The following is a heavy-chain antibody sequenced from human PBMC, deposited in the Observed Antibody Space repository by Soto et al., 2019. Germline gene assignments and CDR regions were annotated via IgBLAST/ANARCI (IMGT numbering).Heavy chain of an antibody. CDR2: IYTSGST. D-gene: IGHD3-10*01. J-gene: IGHJ5*02. V-gene: IGHV4-4*07. Sequence: SETLSLTCTVSGGSISSYYWSWIRQPAGKGLEWIGRIYTSGSTNYNPSLKSRVTMSVDTSKNQFSLKLSSVTAADTAVYYCARDRAAYGSGTLGNWFDPRGQGTLVTVSS. CDR1: GGSISSYY. CDR3: ARDRAAYGSGTLGNWFDP.